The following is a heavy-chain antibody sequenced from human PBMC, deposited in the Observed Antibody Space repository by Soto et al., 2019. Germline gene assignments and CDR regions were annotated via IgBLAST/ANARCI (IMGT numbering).Heavy chain of an antibody. D-gene: IGHD2-21*02. CDR3: ARLRVVVTAYYFDY. CDR2: IYYSGST. V-gene: IGHV4-39*01. CDR1: GGSISSSSYY. Sequence: QLQLQESGPGLVKPSETLSLTCTVSGGSISSSSYYWGWIRQPPGKGLEWIGSIYYSGSTYYNPSIKCRVTISVDTSKNRFSVKRSSVTAADTAVYYCARLRVVVTAYYFDYWGQGTLVTVSS. J-gene: IGHJ4*02.